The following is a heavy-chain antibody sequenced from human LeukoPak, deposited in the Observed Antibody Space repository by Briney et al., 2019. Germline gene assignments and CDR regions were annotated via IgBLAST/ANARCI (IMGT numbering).Heavy chain of an antibody. Sequence: SETLSLTCTVSGGSISSYYWSWIRQPPGKGLEWIGYIYYSGSTYYNPSLKSRVTISVDMSKNQVSLKLSSVTAADTAVYYCARGTPGAWLDPWGQGNLVTVSS. CDR3: ARGTPGAWLDP. V-gene: IGHV4-59*12. CDR1: GGSISSYY. CDR2: IYYSGST. D-gene: IGHD7-27*01. J-gene: IGHJ5*02.